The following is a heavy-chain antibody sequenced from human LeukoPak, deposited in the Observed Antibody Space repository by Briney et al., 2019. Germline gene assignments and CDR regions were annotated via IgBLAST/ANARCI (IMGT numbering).Heavy chain of an antibody. Sequence: SETLSLTCTVSGGSISSSSYYWGWIRQPPGKGLEWIGSIYYSGSTYYNPSLKSRVTISVDTSKNQFSLKLSSVTAADTAVYYCARGREMATIFDYWGQGTLVTVSS. V-gene: IGHV4-39*01. J-gene: IGHJ4*02. D-gene: IGHD5-24*01. CDR3: ARGREMATIFDY. CDR2: IYYSGST. CDR1: GGSISSSSYY.